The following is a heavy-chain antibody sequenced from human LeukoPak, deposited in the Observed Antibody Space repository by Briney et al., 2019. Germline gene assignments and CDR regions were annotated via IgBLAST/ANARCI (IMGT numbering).Heavy chain of an antibody. CDR3: ARDSSGGPTDWYFDL. CDR2: IIPIFGTA. V-gene: IGHV1-69*05. Sequence: SVKVFCKASGGTFSSYAISWVRQAPGQGLEWMGGIIPIFGTANYAQKFQGRVTITTDESTSTAYMELSSLRSEDTAVYYCARDSSGGPTDWYFDLWGRGTLVTVSS. J-gene: IGHJ2*01. D-gene: IGHD1-1*01. CDR1: GGTFSSYA.